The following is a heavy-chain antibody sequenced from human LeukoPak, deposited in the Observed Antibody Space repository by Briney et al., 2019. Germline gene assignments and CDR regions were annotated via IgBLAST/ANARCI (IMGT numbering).Heavy chain of an antibody. J-gene: IGHJ6*02. CDR1: GFTFSSYS. CDR3: ARAEITFGGVIVSHYYYGMDV. Sequence: GGSLRLSCAASGFTFSSYSMNWVRQAPGKGPEWVSSISSSSSYIYYADSVKGRFTISRDNAKNSLYLQMNSLRAEDTAVYYCARAEITFGGVIVSHYYYGMDVWGQGTTVTVSS. CDR2: ISSSSSYI. V-gene: IGHV3-21*01. D-gene: IGHD3-16*02.